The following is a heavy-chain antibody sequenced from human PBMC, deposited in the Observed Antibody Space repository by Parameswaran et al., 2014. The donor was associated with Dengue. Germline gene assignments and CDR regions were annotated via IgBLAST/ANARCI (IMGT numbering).Heavy chain of an antibody. V-gene: IGHV4-59*01. D-gene: IGHD2-21*01. J-gene: IGHJ4*02. CDR2: IYYSGST. Sequence: WIRQPPGKGLEWIGYIYYSGSTNYNPSLKSRVTISVDTSKNQFSLKLSSVTAADTAVYYCASTYCGGDCYSPYYFDYWGQGTLVTVSS. CDR3: ASTYCGGDCYSPYYFDY.